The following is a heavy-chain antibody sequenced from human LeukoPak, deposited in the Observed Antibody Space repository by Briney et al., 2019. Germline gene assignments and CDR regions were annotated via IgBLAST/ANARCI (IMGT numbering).Heavy chain of an antibody. Sequence: PGGSLRLSCAASGFTFSSYWMSWVRQAPGKGLEWVANIKQDGSEKYYVDSWKGQFTISRDNAKNSLYLQMNSPRAEDTAVYYCAREQYCSSTSCYVSGMDVWGQGTTVTVSS. J-gene: IGHJ6*02. CDR3: AREQYCSSTSCYVSGMDV. V-gene: IGHV3-7*01. CDR2: IKQDGSEK. D-gene: IGHD2-2*01. CDR1: GFTFSSYW.